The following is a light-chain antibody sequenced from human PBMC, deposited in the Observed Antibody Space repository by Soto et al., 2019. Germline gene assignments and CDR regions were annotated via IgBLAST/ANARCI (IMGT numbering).Light chain of an antibody. CDR3: SSYTSSGTLV. CDR2: EVS. V-gene: IGLV2-14*01. Sequence: QSALTQPASVSGSPGQSITISCTGTSSDVGGYNYVSWYQQHPGKATKLMIYEVSNRPSGVSNRFSGSKSGNTASLTISGLQAEDESDYYCSSYTSSGTLVFGTGTKLTVL. J-gene: IGLJ1*01. CDR1: SSDVGGYNY.